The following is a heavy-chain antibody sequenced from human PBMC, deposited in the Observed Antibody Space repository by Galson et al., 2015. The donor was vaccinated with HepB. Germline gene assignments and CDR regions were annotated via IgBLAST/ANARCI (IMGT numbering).Heavy chain of an antibody. CDR3: ARGSTILTAYFYY. CDR1: GGTFSSFA. J-gene: IGHJ4*02. Sequence: SVKVSCKASGGTFSSFAINWVRQAPGQGLEWLGGIIPIFGTTNYAQKFQGRITITADQSTSTAYMALRSLRSEDTAVYYCARGSTILTAYFYYWGQGTLVTVSS. CDR2: IIPIFGTT. D-gene: IGHD3-9*01. V-gene: IGHV1-69*13.